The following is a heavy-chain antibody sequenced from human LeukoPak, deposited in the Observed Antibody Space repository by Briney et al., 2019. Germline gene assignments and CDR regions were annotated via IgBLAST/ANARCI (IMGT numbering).Heavy chain of an antibody. CDR2: ISGSGGST. CDR3: AKDSSVYDSSGYYYYY. Sequence: GGSLRLSCAASGFTFSSYAMSWVRQAPGKGLEWVSAISGSGGSTYYADSVKGRFTISRDNSKNTLYLQMNSLRAEDTAVYYCAKDSSVYDSSGYYYYYWGQGTLVTVSS. J-gene: IGHJ4*02. V-gene: IGHV3-23*01. CDR1: GFTFSSYA. D-gene: IGHD3-22*01.